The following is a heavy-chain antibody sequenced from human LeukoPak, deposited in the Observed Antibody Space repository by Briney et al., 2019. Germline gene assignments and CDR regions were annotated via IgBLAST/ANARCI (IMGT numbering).Heavy chain of an antibody. D-gene: IGHD6-13*01. CDR3: ARRPPVAGKAFDI. J-gene: IGHJ3*02. Sequence: PSETLSLTCTVSGGSISSYYWSWIRQPPGKGLEWIGYISYSGRTNYSPSLKSRVSISVDTSKSQFSLKLSSVTAADTAVYYCARRPPVAGKAFDIWGQGTMVTVSS. CDR2: ISYSGRT. V-gene: IGHV4-59*08. CDR1: GGSISSYY.